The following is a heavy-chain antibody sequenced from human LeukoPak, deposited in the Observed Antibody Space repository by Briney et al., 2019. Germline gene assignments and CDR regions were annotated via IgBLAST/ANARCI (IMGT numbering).Heavy chain of an antibody. Sequence: GGSLRLSCAASGFTFSSYSMNWVRQAPGKGLEWVSSISSSSSYIYYADSVKGRFTISRDNAKNSLYLQMNSLRAEDTAVYYCGREDSSSWYRLSCAFDIWGQGTMVTVSS. V-gene: IGHV3-21*01. J-gene: IGHJ3*02. CDR2: ISSSSSYI. D-gene: IGHD6-13*01. CDR3: GREDSSSWYRLSCAFDI. CDR1: GFTFSSYS.